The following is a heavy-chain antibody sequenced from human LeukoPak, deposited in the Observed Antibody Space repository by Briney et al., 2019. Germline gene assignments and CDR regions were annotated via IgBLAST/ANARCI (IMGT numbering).Heavy chain of an antibody. V-gene: IGHV3-48*03. CDR3: AKDPLWFGELLVYYFDY. J-gene: IGHJ4*02. CDR2: ISSSSSTI. CDR1: GFTFSTYE. Sequence: PGGSLRLSCAASGFTFSTYEMNWVRQAPGKGLEWVSYISSSSSTIYYADSVKGRFTISRDNSKNTLYLQMNSLRAEDTAVYYCAKDPLWFGELLVYYFDYWGQGTLVTVSS. D-gene: IGHD3-10*01.